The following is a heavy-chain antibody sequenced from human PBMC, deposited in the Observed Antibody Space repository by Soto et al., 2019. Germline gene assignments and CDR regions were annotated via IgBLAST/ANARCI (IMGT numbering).Heavy chain of an antibody. V-gene: IGHV1-69*13. CDR1: GYTFTSYG. CDR2: IIPIFGTA. D-gene: IGHD3-10*01. Sequence: SVKVSCKASGYTFTSYGISWVRQAPGQGLEWMGGIIPIFGTANYAQKFQGRVTITADESTSTAYMELSSLRSEDTAVYYCAGGPSMVRLYYFDYWGQGTLVTVSS. CDR3: AGGPSMVRLYYFDY. J-gene: IGHJ4*02.